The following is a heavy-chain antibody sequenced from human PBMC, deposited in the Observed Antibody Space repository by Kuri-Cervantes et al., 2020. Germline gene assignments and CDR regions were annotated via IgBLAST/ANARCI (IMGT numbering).Heavy chain of an antibody. CDR2: ISGSGGST. CDR1: GFTFSSYA. CDR3: ASAMGARGAFDI. D-gene: IGHD3-16*01. V-gene: IGHV3-23*01. Sequence: GESLKISCAASGFTFSSYAMSWVRQAPGKGLEWVSAISGSGGSTYYADSVKGRFTISRDNSKNTLYLQMNSLRAEDTAVYYCASAMGARGAFDIWGQGTMVTVSS. J-gene: IGHJ3*02.